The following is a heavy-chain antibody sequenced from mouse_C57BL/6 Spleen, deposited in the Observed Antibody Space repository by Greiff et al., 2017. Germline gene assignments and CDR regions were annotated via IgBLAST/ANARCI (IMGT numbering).Heavy chain of an antibody. Sequence: QVQLQQPGAELVKPGASVKLSCKASGYTFTSYWMQWVKQRPGQGLEWIGEIDPSDSYTNYNQKFKGKATLTVDTSSSTAYMQLSSLTSEDSAVYYSARTDYYGSPLDYWGQGTTLTVSS. V-gene: IGHV1-50*01. CDR2: IDPSDSYT. J-gene: IGHJ2*01. CDR1: GYTFTSYW. CDR3: ARTDYYGSPLDY. D-gene: IGHD1-1*01.